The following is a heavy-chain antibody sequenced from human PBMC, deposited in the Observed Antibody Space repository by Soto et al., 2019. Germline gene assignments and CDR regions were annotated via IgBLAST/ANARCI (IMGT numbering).Heavy chain of an antibody. Sequence: QAQLVQSGAEMREPGASVKVSCKASGFIFTNYGINWVRQAPGQGLEWVGWISGYNGKTDYAQKFQGRVTMTTDTSATPAYTEVRSLRPDDTSMFYCARSKYYYDDSEAPFDHWGQGTSVTVSS. CDR3: ARSKYYYDDSEAPFDH. D-gene: IGHD3-22*01. CDR2: ISGYNGKT. CDR1: GFIFTNYG. V-gene: IGHV1-18*04. J-gene: IGHJ5*02.